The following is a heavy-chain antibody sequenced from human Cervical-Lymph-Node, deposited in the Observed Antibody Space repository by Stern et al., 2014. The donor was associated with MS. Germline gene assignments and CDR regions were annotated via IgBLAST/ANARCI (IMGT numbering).Heavy chain of an antibody. CDR1: GFTFSSLG. CDR3: ARGGRYYSIDY. CDR2: IWYDASRT. Sequence: VQLVESGGGVVQPGRSLRLSCVTSGFTFSSLGMHWVRQAPGKGLEWVSVIWYDASRTYYVDSVKGRFIISRDNSNNTLFLQMNNLRAEDTAVYYCARGGRYYSIDYWGQGALVTVSS. V-gene: IGHV3-33*01. D-gene: IGHD3-10*01. J-gene: IGHJ4*02.